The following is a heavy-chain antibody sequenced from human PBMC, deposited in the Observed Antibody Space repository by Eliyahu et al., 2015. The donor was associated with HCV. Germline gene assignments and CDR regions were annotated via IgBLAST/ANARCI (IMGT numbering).Heavy chain of an antibody. CDR2: IYSGGST. CDR3: AGAPEQWLVQGYFDY. V-gene: IGHV3-66*01. Sequence: EVQLVESGGGLVQPGGSLRLSCAASGFTVSSNYMSWVRQAPGKGLEWVSVIYSGGSTYYADSVKGRFTISRDNSKNTLYLQMNSLRAEDTAVYYCAGAPEQWLVQGYFDYWGQGTLVTVSS. D-gene: IGHD6-19*01. CDR1: GFTVSSNY. J-gene: IGHJ4*02.